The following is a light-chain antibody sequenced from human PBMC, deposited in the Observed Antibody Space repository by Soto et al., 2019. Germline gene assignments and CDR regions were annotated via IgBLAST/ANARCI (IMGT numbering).Light chain of an antibody. Sequence: DIPLTQSPSTLSASVGDRVTITCRASQSISSWLAWYQQKPGKTPKLVIFKASILEYGVSSRFSGSGSGTEFTLTISSLQPDDFATYYCHQYVSSPWTFGQGTEVEIK. CDR1: QSISSW. CDR3: HQYVSSPWT. J-gene: IGKJ1*01. V-gene: IGKV1-5*03. CDR2: KAS.